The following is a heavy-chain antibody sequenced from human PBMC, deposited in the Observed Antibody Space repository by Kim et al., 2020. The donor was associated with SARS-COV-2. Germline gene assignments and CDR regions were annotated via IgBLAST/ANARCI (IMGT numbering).Heavy chain of an antibody. J-gene: IGHJ6*02. CDR1: GGSISSYY. Sequence: SETLSLTCTVSGGSISSYYWSWIRQPPGKGLEWIGYIYYSGSTNYNPSLKSRVTISVDTSKNQFSLKLSSVTAADTAVYYCARDRGYYYDSSGYYYVDYYYGMDVWGQGTTVTVSS. D-gene: IGHD3-22*01. CDR2: IYYSGST. CDR3: ARDRGYYYDSSGYYYVDYYYGMDV. V-gene: IGHV4-59*13.